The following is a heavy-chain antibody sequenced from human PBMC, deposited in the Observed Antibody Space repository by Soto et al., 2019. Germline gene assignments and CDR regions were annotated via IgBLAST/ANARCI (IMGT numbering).Heavy chain of an antibody. Sequence: GGSLRLSCAASGFTFDDYAMHWVRQAPGKGLEWVSGISWNSGSIGYADSVKGRFTISRDNAKNSLYLQMNSLRAEDTALYYCAKDSHQFYGSGTPDYWGQGTLVTVSS. CDR3: AKDSHQFYGSGTPDY. V-gene: IGHV3-9*01. CDR2: ISWNSGSI. J-gene: IGHJ4*02. D-gene: IGHD3-10*01. CDR1: GFTFDDYA.